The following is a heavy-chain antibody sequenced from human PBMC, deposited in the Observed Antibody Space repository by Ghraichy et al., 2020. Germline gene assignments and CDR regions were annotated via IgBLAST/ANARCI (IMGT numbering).Heavy chain of an antibody. J-gene: IGHJ4*02. D-gene: IGHD3-10*01. Sequence: GSLRLSCTASGFSFSGSWMSWVRQAPEKGLEWVANINNDGKEKYYVDSLKGRFTISRDNGKNSLFLQISSLRVEDTAVYYCARDPKRGALDYWGQGTLVAVSS. CDR3: ARDPKRGALDY. V-gene: IGHV3-7*03. CDR1: GFSFSGSW. CDR2: INNDGKEK.